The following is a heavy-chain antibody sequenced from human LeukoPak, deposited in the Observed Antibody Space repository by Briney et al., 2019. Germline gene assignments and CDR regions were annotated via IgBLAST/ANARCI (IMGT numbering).Heavy chain of an antibody. D-gene: IGHD6-6*01. CDR1: GGSISSSSYY. CDR2: IYYSGST. Sequence: SETLSLTCTVSGGSISSSSYYWGWIRQPPGKGLEWIGSIYYSGSTYYNPSLKSRVTISVDTSKNQFSLKLSSVTAADTAVYYCARTCIAARPGYFDYWGQGTLVTVSS. V-gene: IGHV4-39*07. J-gene: IGHJ4*02. CDR3: ARTCIAARPGYFDY.